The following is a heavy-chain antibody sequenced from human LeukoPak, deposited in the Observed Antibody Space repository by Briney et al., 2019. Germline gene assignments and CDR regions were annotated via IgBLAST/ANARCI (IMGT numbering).Heavy chain of an antibody. CDR1: GFTFSSYA. V-gene: IGHV3-23*01. CDR3: ARMSSGYYDDN. J-gene: IGHJ4*02. CDR2: ISGSGGST. Sequence: GGSLRLSCAASGFTFSSYAMSWVRQAPGKGLEWVSAISGSGGSTYYADSVKGRFTISRDDAKSSLFLQMNSLRVEDTALYYCARMSSGYYDDNWGQGTRVTVSS. D-gene: IGHD3-22*01.